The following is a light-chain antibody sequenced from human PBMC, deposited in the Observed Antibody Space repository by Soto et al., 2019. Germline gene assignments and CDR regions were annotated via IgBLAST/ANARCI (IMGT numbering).Light chain of an antibody. J-gene: IGLJ2*01. V-gene: IGLV1-44*01. CDR2: SNN. CDR3: AAWDDSLTGRV. CDR1: SSNIGSNT. Sequence: QSVLTQPLSASGTPGQRVTISCSGSSSNIGSNTVNWYQQVPGTAPKLLIYSNNQRPSGVPDRFSGSKSGTSASLAISGLQSEDEADYYCAAWDDSLTGRVFGGGTKVTVL.